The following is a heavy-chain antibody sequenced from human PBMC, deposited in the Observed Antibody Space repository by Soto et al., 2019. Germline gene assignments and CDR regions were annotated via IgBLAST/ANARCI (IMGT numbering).Heavy chain of an antibody. Sequence: HVPLVQSGDEVKKPGASVRVSCRASGYIFSSFGITWVRQVPGQGLEWLGWINTSNGETNSAQKFQGRVTMTTDTSTSTAYMELRSLISDVTAVYYCARGYCSFASCPFDFWGQGTLVTVSS. V-gene: IGHV1-18*01. CDR1: GYIFSSFG. J-gene: IGHJ4*02. CDR2: INTSNGET. CDR3: ARGYCSFASCPFDF. D-gene: IGHD2-2*01.